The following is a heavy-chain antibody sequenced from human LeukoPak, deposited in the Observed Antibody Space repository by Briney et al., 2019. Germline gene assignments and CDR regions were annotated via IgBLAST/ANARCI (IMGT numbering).Heavy chain of an antibody. CDR2: INPSGGST. Sequence: ASVKVSCKASGYTFTSYYMHWVRQAPGQGLEWMGIINPSGGSTSYAQKFQGRVTMTRDMSTSTVYMELSSLRSEGTAVYYCARGDLIAAGDSGDAEYFQHWGQGTLVTVSS. CDR3: ARGDLIAAGDSGDAEYFQH. CDR1: GYTFTSYY. J-gene: IGHJ1*01. V-gene: IGHV1-46*01. D-gene: IGHD6-13*01.